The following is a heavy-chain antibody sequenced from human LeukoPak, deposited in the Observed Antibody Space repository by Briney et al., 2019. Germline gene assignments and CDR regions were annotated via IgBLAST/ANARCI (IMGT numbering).Heavy chain of an antibody. CDR3: ARSRYYYDSSGYDY. Sequence: ASVKVSCKASGYTFTGYYMHWVRPAPGQGLEWMGWINPNSGGTNYAQKFQGWVTMTRDTSISTAYMELSRLRSDDTAVYYCARSRYYYDSSGYDYWGQGTLVTVSS. J-gene: IGHJ4*02. D-gene: IGHD3-22*01. CDR1: GYTFTGYY. V-gene: IGHV1-2*04. CDR2: INPNSGGT.